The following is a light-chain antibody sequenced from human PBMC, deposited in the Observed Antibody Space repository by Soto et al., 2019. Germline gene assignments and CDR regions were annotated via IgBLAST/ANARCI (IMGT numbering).Light chain of an antibody. CDR2: EGS. J-gene: IGLJ2*01. CDR3: CSYAGTTTFVV. CDR1: SSDVGSYNF. V-gene: IGLV2-23*03. Sequence: QSALTQPASVSGSPGQSITISCTGTSSDVGSYNFVSWYQQHPDKAPKLMIYEGSKRPSGVSNRFSGSKSGNTASLTISGLQAEDEAAYYCCSYAGTTTFVVFGGGTKVTVL.